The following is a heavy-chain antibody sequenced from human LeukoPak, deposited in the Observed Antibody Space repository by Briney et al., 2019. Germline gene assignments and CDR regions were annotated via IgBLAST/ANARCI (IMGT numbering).Heavy chain of an antibody. CDR3: ARDLGFYDFWSGYYDYYGMDV. CDR2: ISAYNGNT. CDR1: GYTFTSYG. Sequence: ASVKVSCKASGYTFTSYGISWVRQAPGQGLEWMGWISAYNGNTNYAQKLQGRVTMTTDTSTSTAYMELRSLRSDDTAVYYCARDLGFYDFWSGYYDYYGMDVWGKGTTVTVSS. V-gene: IGHV1-18*01. D-gene: IGHD3-3*01. J-gene: IGHJ6*04.